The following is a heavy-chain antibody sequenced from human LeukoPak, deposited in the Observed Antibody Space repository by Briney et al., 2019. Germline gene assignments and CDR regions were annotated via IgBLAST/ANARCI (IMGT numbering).Heavy chain of an antibody. CDR3: ARSVTMVRGVRYLNWFDP. CDR1: GGTFSSYA. D-gene: IGHD3-10*01. Sequence: GASVKVSCKASGGTFSSYAISWVRQAPGQGLEWMGGIIPIFGTANYAQKFQGRVTITTDESTSTAYMELSSLRSEDTAVYYCARSVTMVRGVRYLNWFDPWGQGTLVTVSS. J-gene: IGHJ5*02. CDR2: IIPIFGTA. V-gene: IGHV1-69*05.